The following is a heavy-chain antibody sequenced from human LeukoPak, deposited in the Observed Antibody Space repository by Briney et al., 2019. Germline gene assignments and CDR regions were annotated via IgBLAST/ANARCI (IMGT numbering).Heavy chain of an antibody. CDR3: ATDRGGDTGFDY. CDR1: GFTFSSYT. J-gene: IGHJ4*02. Sequence: GGSLRLSCAASGFTFSSYTMNWVRQAPGKGLEWVSTIRSSSSYIYYADSVKGRFTISRDNAKNSLYLQMNSQRAEDTAVYYCATDRGGDTGFDYWGQGILVTVSS. D-gene: IGHD2-8*02. CDR2: IRSSSSYI. V-gene: IGHV3-21*01.